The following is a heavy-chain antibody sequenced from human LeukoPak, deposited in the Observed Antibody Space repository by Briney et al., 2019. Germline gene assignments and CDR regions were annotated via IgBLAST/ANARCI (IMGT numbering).Heavy chain of an antibody. Sequence: GASVKVSCKASGYTFTSYGISWVRQAPGQGPEWMGWISAYNGNTNYAQKLQGRVTMTTDTSTSTAYMELRSLRSDDTAVYYCAREVYYDILTGYYTPGGIDYWGQGTLVTVSS. CDR1: GYTFTSYG. D-gene: IGHD3-9*01. CDR2: ISAYNGNT. V-gene: IGHV1-18*04. J-gene: IGHJ4*02. CDR3: AREVYYDILTGYYTPGGIDY.